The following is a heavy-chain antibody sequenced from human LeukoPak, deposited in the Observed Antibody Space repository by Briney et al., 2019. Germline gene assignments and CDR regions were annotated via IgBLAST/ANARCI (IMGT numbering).Heavy chain of an antibody. D-gene: IGHD1-26*01. J-gene: IGHJ4*02. CDR3: ASPSGGSYFLFDY. V-gene: IGHV1-2*02. CDR1: GYTXTGYY. Sequence: GASVKVSCKASGYTXTGYYMHWVRQGPGQGLEWMGWINPNSGGTNYAQKFQGRVTMTRDTSISTAYMELSRLRSDDTAVYYCASPSGGSYFLFDYWGQGSLVTVSS. CDR2: INPNSGGT.